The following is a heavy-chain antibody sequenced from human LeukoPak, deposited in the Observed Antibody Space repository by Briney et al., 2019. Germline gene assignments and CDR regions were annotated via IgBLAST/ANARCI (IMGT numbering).Heavy chain of an antibody. J-gene: IGHJ1*01. CDR1: GFTFSDYY. CDR3: ASAREYCGSAECYEYFHH. V-gene: IGHV3-11*03. CDR2: ISSSSSYT. Sequence: GGSLRLSCAASGFTFSDYYMSWIRQAPGKGLEWVSYISSSSSYTNYADSVKGRFTIFRDNAKNSLYLQMNSLRAEDTALYYCASAREYCGSAECYEYFHHWGQGTLVTVSS. D-gene: IGHD2-21*01.